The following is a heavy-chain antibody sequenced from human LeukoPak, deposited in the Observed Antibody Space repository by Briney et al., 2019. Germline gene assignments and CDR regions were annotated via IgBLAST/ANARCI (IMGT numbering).Heavy chain of an antibody. CDR2: ISSGGSYI. J-gene: IGHJ4*02. Sequence: GGSLRLSCAASGFTFSDYAMNWVRQSPGKGLEWVSSISSGGSYISYADSVKGRFTVSRDNAKDSLFLQMRSLRDEDTAVYYCARGPALYCTSSSCLDGVDWGQGTLVSVSS. CDR3: ARGPALYCTSSSCLDGVD. CDR1: GFTFSDYA. V-gene: IGHV3-21*01. D-gene: IGHD2-2*01.